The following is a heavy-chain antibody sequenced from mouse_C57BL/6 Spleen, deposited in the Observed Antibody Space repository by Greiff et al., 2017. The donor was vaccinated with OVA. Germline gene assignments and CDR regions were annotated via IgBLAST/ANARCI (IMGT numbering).Heavy chain of an antibody. CDR1: GYTFTDYY. CDR2: INPNNGGT. V-gene: IGHV1-26*01. J-gene: IGHJ4*01. D-gene: IGHD1-3*01. CDR3: AREWAMDY. Sequence: VQLQQSGPELVKPGASVKISCKASGYTFTDYYMNWVKQSHGKSLEWIGDINPNNGGTSYNQKFKGKATLTVDKSSSTAYMELRSLTSEDSAVYYCAREWAMDYWGQGTSVTVSS.